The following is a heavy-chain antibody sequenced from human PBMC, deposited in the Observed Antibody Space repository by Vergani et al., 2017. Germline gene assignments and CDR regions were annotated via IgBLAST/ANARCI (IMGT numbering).Heavy chain of an antibody. CDR3: ARGSKYYDFWGCYFTAFDY. CDR2: IGTAGDT. Sequence: EVQLVESGGGLVKPGGSLRLSCAASGVTFSSYDMHGVRQATGKGLEWVDAIGTAGDTHYPGSVKGRFTISRETAKNSLYLQMNSLSAGDSAVYYCARGSKYYDFWGCYFTAFDYWGQGTLVTVSS. CDR1: GVTFSSYD. V-gene: IGHV3-13*01. J-gene: IGHJ4*02. D-gene: IGHD3-3*01.